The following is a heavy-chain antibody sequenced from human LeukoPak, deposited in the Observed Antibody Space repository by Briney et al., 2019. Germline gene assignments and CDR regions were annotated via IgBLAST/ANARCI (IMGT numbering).Heavy chain of an antibody. V-gene: IGHV4-59*01. J-gene: IGHJ4*02. CDR2: SYYSGTS. CDR3: ARTRSDDYVWGSYRYMGYYFDY. D-gene: IGHD3-16*02. CDR1: GGSISSYY. Sequence: SETLSLTCTVSGGSISSYYWSWVRNPPRQGLERVGYSYYSGTSNYNHYLKIRITITVDTATNQFSLKLSSVTAADRAVYYCARTRSDDYVWGSYRYMGYYFDYWGKGTLVTVSS.